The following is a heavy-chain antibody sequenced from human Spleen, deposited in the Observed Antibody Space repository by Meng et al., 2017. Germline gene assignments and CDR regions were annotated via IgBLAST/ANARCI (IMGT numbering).Heavy chain of an antibody. CDR2: INLDGSDK. D-gene: IGHD4-17*01. CDR3: ARDPNHGDPGVRDF. Sequence: GESLKISCAASGFTVSSNYMNWVRQAPGKGLEWVANINLDGSDKAYADSVKGRFTISRDNSQNSLYLQINSLRAEDTAVYYCARDPNHGDPGVRDFWGQGTLVTVSS. V-gene: IGHV3-7*01. CDR1: GFTVSSNY. J-gene: IGHJ4*02.